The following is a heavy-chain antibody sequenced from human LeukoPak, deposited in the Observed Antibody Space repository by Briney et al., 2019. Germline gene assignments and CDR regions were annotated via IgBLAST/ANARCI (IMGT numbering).Heavy chain of an antibody. CDR3: AIPVSGGFDDAFDI. D-gene: IGHD3-9*01. CDR2: ISWNSGSI. V-gene: IGHV3-9*03. CDR1: GVTVEDYA. Sequence: GRSLRLSYAASGVTVEDYAMHWVRQDPGKGLEWVSGISWNSGSIGYADSVKGRFTISRDNAKNSLYLQMNSLRAEDMALYYCAIPVSGGFDDAFDIWGQGTMVTVSS. J-gene: IGHJ3*02.